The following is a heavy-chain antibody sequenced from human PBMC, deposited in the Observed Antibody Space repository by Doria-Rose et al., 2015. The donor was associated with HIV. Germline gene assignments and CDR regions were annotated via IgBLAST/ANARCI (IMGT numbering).Heavy chain of an antibody. CDR2: ISSSGTT. CDR3: ARARNYGFPHFFDF. D-gene: IGHD3-10*01. J-gene: IGHJ4*02. V-gene: IGHV4-30-4*01. Sequence: QVQLQESGPGLVRPSQTLSLTCTVSGDSISSGDSFWSWLRQPTGKGTEWIGYISSSGTTYYYSSLRGRLTISLDASKNQFSLNLNSVTAADAAVYYCARARNYGFPHFFDFWGQGTLVTVSS. CDR1: GDSISSGDSF.